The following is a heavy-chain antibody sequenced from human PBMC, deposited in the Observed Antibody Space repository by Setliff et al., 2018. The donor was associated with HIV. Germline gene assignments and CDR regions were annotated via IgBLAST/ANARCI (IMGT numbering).Heavy chain of an antibody. CDR1: NASTSSGGFY. J-gene: IGHJ5*02. CDR3: VKAVAAPSWFDP. CDR2: IYYTGST. Sequence: SETLSLTCTVSNASTSSGGFYWSWVRQHPGKGLEWIGYIYYTGSTYYNPSLKSRVSISVDTSKNQFSLKLTSVTAADTAVYYCVKAVAAPSWFDPWGQGTLVTVSS. D-gene: IGHD2-15*01. V-gene: IGHV4-31*03.